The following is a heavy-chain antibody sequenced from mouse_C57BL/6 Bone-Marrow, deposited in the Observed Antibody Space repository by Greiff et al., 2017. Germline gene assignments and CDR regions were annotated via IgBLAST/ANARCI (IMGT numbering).Heavy chain of an antibody. CDR2: IYPRDGST. Sequence: QVQLQQSGPELVKPGASVKLSCKASGYTFTSYDINWVKQRPGQGLEWIGWIYPRDGSTKYNEKFKGKATLTVDTSSSTAYMELHSLTSEDSAVYFCARFPYYYGRAWFAYWGQGTLVTVSA. V-gene: IGHV1-85*01. CDR3: ARFPYYYGRAWFAY. D-gene: IGHD1-1*01. CDR1: GYTFTSYD. J-gene: IGHJ3*01.